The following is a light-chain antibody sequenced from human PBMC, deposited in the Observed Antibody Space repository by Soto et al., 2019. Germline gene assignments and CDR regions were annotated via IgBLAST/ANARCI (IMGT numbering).Light chain of an antibody. CDR2: EAT. CDR3: CSFAVSNSWV. J-gene: IGLJ3*02. Sequence: QSALTQPASVSGSPGQSITISCTGSSSDVGTYDLVSWYQHHPGAAPKLMIYEATRRPSGISNRFSGSKSGNTASLTISGLQAEDEADCYCCSFAVSNSWVFGGGTKLTVL. CDR1: SSDVGTYDL. V-gene: IGLV2-23*01.